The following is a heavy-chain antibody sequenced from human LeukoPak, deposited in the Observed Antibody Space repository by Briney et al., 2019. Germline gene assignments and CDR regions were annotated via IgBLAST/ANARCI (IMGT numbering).Heavy chain of an antibody. Sequence: QPGGSLRLSCAASGFTFSSCAMSWVRQAPGKGLEWVSGTSHSGESTYYADSVKGRFTISRDNSKNTLYLQMNSLRAEDTAVYYCAKDGSAPLGYDFWSGTDWYFDLWGRGTLATVSS. J-gene: IGHJ2*01. CDR2: TSHSGEST. D-gene: IGHD3-3*01. CDR3: AKDGSAPLGYDFWSGTDWYFDL. V-gene: IGHV3-23*01. CDR1: GFTFSSCA.